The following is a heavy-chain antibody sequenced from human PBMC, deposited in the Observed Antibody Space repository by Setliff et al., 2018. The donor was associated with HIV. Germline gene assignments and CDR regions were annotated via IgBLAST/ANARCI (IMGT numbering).Heavy chain of an antibody. V-gene: IGHV4-38-2*02. CDR2: IYQGESG. D-gene: IGHD6-13*01. CDR1: AYSITSGHF. Sequence: SETLSLTCIVSAYSITSGHFWGWIRQPPGKGLEWIGGIYQGESGHYNPSLKSRVTISVDTSKNQFSLRLSSVTAADTAVYYCARGEQQLVRNAFDIWGQGTMVTVSS. CDR3: ARGEQQLVRNAFDI. J-gene: IGHJ3*02.